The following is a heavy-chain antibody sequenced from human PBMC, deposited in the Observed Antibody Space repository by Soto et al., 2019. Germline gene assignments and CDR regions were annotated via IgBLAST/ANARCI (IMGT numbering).Heavy chain of an antibody. V-gene: IGHV3-23*01. Sequence: EVQLLESGGGLVQPGGSLRLSCAASGFTFSSYAMSWVRQAPGKGLEWVSAISGSGGSTYYADSVKGRFTISRDNSKNTLYLQMTSLRADDTAVYYCAKALSRSKGSGSYTYYFDYWGQGTLVTVSS. J-gene: IGHJ4*02. D-gene: IGHD3-10*01. CDR3: AKALSRSKGSGSYTYYFDY. CDR2: ISGSGGST. CDR1: GFTFSSYA.